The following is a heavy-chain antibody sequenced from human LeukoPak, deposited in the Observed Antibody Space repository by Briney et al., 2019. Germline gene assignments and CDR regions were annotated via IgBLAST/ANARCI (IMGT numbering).Heavy chain of an antibody. Sequence: SETLSLTCTVSGGSISSSSYYWGWIRQPPGKGLEWIGEINHSGSTNYNPSLKSRVTISVDTSKNQFSLKLSSVTAADTAVYYCARGPRRVVIATSGRWFDPWGQGTLVTVSS. D-gene: IGHD2-21*01. CDR2: INHSGST. V-gene: IGHV4-39*07. CDR1: GGSISSSSYY. J-gene: IGHJ5*02. CDR3: ARGPRRVVIATSGRWFDP.